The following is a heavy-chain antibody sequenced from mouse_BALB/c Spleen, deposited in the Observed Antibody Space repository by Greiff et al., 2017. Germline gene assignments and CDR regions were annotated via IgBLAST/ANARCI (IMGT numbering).Heavy chain of an antibody. CDR3: ARNSHYYGSSYGYFDV. Sequence: VQLQQSGPGLVQPSQSLSITCTVSGFSLTSYGVHWVRQSPGKGLEWLGVIWSGGSTDYNAAFISRLSISKDNSKSQVFFKMNSLQANDTAIYYCARNSHYYGSSYGYFDVWGAGTTVTVSS. V-gene: IGHV2-2*02. J-gene: IGHJ1*01. CDR1: GFSLTSYG. CDR2: IWSGGST. D-gene: IGHD1-1*01.